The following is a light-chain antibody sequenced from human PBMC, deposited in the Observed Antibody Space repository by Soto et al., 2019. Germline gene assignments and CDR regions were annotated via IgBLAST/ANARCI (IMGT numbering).Light chain of an antibody. CDR1: HNVGVF. Sequence: DIQVTQSPSTLSASLGDRVTITCRASHNVGVFFAWYQQKPGKAPKLLIYKASTFKSGFPARFSGSGSGTEFTLTISSLQPDDFAAFYCHQYSPSVGLYTFGRGTKLEI. CDR3: HQYSPSVGLYT. V-gene: IGKV1-5*03. CDR2: KAS. J-gene: IGKJ2*01.